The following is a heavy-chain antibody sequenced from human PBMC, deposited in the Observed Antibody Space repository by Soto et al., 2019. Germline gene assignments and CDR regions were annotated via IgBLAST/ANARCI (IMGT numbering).Heavy chain of an antibody. CDR2: IIPIFGTA. CDR1: GGTFSSYA. V-gene: IGHV1-69*12. J-gene: IGHJ4*02. CDR3: ARCRIGRGGYYPLDS. Sequence: QVQLVQSGAEVKKPGSSVKVSCKASGGTFSSYAISWVRQAPGQGLEWMGGIIPIFGTANYAQKFQGRVTITAAVSTSTANMELGSLRSEDKAVYYCARCRIGRGGYYPLDSWGQGTLVTVSS. D-gene: IGHD3-22*01.